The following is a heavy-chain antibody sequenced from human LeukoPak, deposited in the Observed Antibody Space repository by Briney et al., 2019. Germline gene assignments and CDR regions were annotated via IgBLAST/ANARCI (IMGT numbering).Heavy chain of an antibody. V-gene: IGHV4-59*01. J-gene: IGHJ4*02. CDR1: GGSISSYY. D-gene: IGHD5-18*01. CDR3: ARGGYSYGD. CDR2: IYYSGST. Sequence: PSETLSLTCTVSGGSISSYYWSWIRQPPGKGLEWIGYIYYSGSTNYNPSLKSRVTIVLDTSRNQFSLRLSSVTAADTAVYYCARGGYSYGDWGQGTLVTVSS.